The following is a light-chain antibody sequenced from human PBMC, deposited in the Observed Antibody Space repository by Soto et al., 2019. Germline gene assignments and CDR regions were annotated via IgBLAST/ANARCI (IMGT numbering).Light chain of an antibody. J-gene: IGKJ1*01. CDR2: GAS. V-gene: IGKV3-15*01. CDR3: QQYNNLPPWT. Sequence: IVLTQSPDTLSLSRGETATLSCRASQTVSSTYLAWYQHKPGRAPRLLIDGASTRAAGIPDRFSGSGSGTEFTLSVSSLQSEDGAVYYCQQYNNLPPWTFGHGTKVDIK. CDR1: QTVSSTY.